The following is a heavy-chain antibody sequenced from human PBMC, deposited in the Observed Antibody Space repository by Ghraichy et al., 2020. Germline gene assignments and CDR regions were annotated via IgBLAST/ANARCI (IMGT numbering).Heavy chain of an antibody. CDR2: ITGSSDGT. D-gene: IGHD6-13*01. CDR1: GFTFSNYA. V-gene: IGHV3-23*01. CDR3: AKTPPLVHYFDY. Sequence: GGSLRLSCAASGFTFSNYAMSWVRQAPWKGLEWVSAITGSSDGTFYTDSVKGRFSISRDNSKNTLYLQMNSLRAEDAAIYYCAKTPPLVHYFDYWGQGTLVTVSS. J-gene: IGHJ4*02.